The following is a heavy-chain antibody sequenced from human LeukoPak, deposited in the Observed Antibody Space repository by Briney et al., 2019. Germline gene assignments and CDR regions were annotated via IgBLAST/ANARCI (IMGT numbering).Heavy chain of an antibody. Sequence: GGSLRLSCAASGFTFDDYAMHWVRQAPGKGLEWVSGISWNSGSIGYADSVKGRFTISRDNAKNSLYLQMNSLRAEDTALYYCAKDHSGWMDYFDYWGQGTLVTVSS. D-gene: IGHD6-19*01. V-gene: IGHV3-9*01. J-gene: IGHJ4*02. CDR3: AKDHSGWMDYFDY. CDR1: GFTFDDYA. CDR2: ISWNSGSI.